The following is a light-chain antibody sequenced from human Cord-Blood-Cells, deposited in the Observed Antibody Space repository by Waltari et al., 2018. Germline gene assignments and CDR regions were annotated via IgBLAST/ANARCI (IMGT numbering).Light chain of an antibody. CDR1: QSLLDSDDGNTY. CDR2: TXX. CDR3: MQRIEFPLS. V-gene: IGKV2-40*01. J-gene: IGKJ4*01. Sequence: DIVMTQTPLSLPVTPGEPASISCRSSQSLLDSDDGNTYLDWYLQKPGQSPQLLIYTXXXXXXXXXXRFSGSGSGTDFTLKISRVEAEDVGVYYCMQRIEFPLSFGGGTKVEIK.